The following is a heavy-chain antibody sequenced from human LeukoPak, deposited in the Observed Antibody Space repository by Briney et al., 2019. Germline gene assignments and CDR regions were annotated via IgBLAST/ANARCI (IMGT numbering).Heavy chain of an antibody. CDR1: GFTFKTYW. D-gene: IGHD3-22*01. Sequence: GGSLRLSCAVSGFTFKTYWMHWVRQAPGKGLVWVSRINPDGRTTNYADSVKGRFTISRDNAKNTLYLQMNSLRVEDTATYYCAKVDGSGNSIFDYWGQGTLVPVSS. V-gene: IGHV3-74*01. CDR2: INPDGRTT. J-gene: IGHJ4*02. CDR3: AKVDGSGNSIFDY.